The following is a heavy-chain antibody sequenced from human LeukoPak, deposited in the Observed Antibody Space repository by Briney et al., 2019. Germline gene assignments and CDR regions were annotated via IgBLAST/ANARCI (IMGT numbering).Heavy chain of an antibody. V-gene: IGHV1-18*01. CDR3: ARGPPGTVVPYYYYYGMDV. D-gene: IGHD4-23*01. CDR1: GYTFTSYG. CDR2: ISAYNGNT. J-gene: IGHJ6*02. Sequence: ASVTVSCTASGYTFTSYGISWVRQAPGQGLEWMGWISAYNGNTNYAQKLQGRVTMTTDTSTSTAYMELRSLRSDDTAVYYCARGPPGTVVPYYYYYGMDVWGQGTTVTVSS.